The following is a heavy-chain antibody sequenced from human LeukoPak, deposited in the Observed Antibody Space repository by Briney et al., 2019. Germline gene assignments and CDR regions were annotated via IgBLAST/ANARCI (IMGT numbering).Heavy chain of an antibody. V-gene: IGHV3-23*01. CDR2: ISGSGGST. Sequence: GGSLRLSCAASGFTFSSYGMSWVRQAPGKGLEWVSAISGSGGSTYYADSVKGRFTISRDNSKNTLYLQMNSLRAEDTAVYYCAKAPNSMVRGVTYQYYFDYWGQGTLVTVSS. CDR1: GFTFSSYG. D-gene: IGHD3-10*01. CDR3: AKAPNSMVRGVTYQYYFDY. J-gene: IGHJ4*02.